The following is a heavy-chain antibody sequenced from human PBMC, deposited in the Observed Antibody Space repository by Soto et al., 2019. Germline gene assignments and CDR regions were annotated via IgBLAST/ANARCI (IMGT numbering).Heavy chain of an antibody. CDR3: ARDRRYCTNGVCLSLYGMDV. CDR1: GYTFTGYY. V-gene: IGHV1-2*02. D-gene: IGHD2-8*01. J-gene: IGHJ6*02. Sequence: ASVKVSCKASGYTFTGYYMHWVRQAPGQGLEWMGWINPNSGGTNYAQKFQGRVTMTRDTSISTAYMELSRLRSDDTAVYYCARDRRYCTNGVCLSLYGMDVWGQGTTVT. CDR2: INPNSGGT.